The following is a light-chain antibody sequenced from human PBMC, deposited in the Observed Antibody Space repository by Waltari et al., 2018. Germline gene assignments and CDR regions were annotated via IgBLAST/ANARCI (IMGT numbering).Light chain of an antibody. CDR1: QSITTS. Sequence: DIQMTQSPSTLSASVGDTVIISCRASQSITTSLAWYQQKPGKAPDVLIYGASNLASGVPSRFSSSGSGTEFTLTISSLQPDDFATYYCQQYKSYKTFGQGTRVEIK. CDR2: GAS. CDR3: QQYKSYKT. V-gene: IGKV1-5*03. J-gene: IGKJ1*01.